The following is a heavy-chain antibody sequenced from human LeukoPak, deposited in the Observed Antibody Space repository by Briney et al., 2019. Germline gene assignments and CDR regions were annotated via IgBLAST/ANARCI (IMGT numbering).Heavy chain of an antibody. D-gene: IGHD3-16*02. CDR1: GFSLSTSGMC. J-gene: IGHJ4*02. Sequence: RESGPALVKPTQTLTLTCTSSGFSLSTSGMCVNWIRQPPGKALEWLARIDWDDDKYYSTSLETRLTISKDTSKNQVVLTMTNMDPVDTATYYCARMGCGSYPNYFDFWGQGALVTVSS. V-gene: IGHV2-70*11. CDR2: IDWDDDK. CDR3: ARMGCGSYPNYFDF.